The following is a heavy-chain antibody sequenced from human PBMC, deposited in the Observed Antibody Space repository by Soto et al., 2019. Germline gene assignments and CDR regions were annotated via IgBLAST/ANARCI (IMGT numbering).Heavy chain of an antibody. Sequence: SETLSLTCSVSGGSVSSGSYYWSWIRQPPGKELEWIGYIYYSGSANYNPSLKSRVTISVDTSKNQFSLKLSSVTAAGTAVYYCASVFSSRLLQDYYDSSGYYRTYFDYCGHGTLVTVSP. CDR2: IYYSGSA. V-gene: IGHV4-61*01. J-gene: IGHJ4*01. CDR3: ASVFSSRLLQDYYDSSGYYRTYFDY. CDR1: GGSVSSGSYY. D-gene: IGHD3-22*01.